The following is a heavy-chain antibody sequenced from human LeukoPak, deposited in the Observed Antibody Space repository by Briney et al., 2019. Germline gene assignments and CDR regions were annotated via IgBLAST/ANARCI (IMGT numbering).Heavy chain of an antibody. CDR1: GFTLNSYW. CDR3: ARDWFPSGRAAFDI. D-gene: IGHD3-10*01. J-gene: IGHJ3*02. V-gene: IGHV3-7*01. Sequence: AGGSLRLSCAASGFTLNSYWMSWVRQAPGKGLEWVANIKEDGSWKYYGDSVKGRFTISRDNAKKSLYLQMNSPRDEDTAVYYCARDWFPSGRAAFDIWGQGTMVTVSS. CDR2: IKEDGSWK.